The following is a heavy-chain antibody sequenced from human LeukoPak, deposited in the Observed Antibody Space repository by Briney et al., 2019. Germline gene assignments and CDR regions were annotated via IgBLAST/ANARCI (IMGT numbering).Heavy chain of an antibody. J-gene: IGHJ4*02. CDR2: ISSSGRTM. V-gene: IGHV3-48*03. D-gene: IGHD1-26*01. CDR1: GFIFSSYE. Sequence: GGSLRLSCAASGFIFSSYEMSWVRQAPGKGLEWVSYISSSGRTMYYADTVKGRFTVSRDNAKNSLYLQMNSLRAEDTAIYYCARDNYSGSRYFDHWGQGTLVTVSS. CDR3: ARDNYSGSRYFDH.